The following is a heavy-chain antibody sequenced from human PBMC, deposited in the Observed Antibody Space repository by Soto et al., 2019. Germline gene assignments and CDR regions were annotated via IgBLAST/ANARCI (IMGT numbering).Heavy chain of an antibody. CDR1: GGSISSYY. CDR2: IYYSGST. D-gene: IGHD2-21*02. CDR3: ARGWGLVFDY. Sequence: SETLSLTCTVSGGSISSYYWSWIRQPPGKGLEWIGHIYYSGSTNYNPSLKSRVTISVDTSKNQFSLKLSSVTAADTAVYYCARGWGLVFDYWGQGTLVTVSS. J-gene: IGHJ4*02. V-gene: IGHV4-59*01.